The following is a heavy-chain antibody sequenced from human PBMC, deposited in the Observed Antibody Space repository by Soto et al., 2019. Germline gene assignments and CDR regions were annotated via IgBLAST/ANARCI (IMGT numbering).Heavy chain of an antibody. Sequence: ASVSVSCKASGGTFSTHAIIWVRQAPGHGLEWMGGIIPISGTTYYTQKFQGRVTITADEPTSTAFMELSSLKSDDTAVFYCARGYCSGGNCYSGMDVWGQGTMVTVSS. J-gene: IGHJ6*02. CDR3: ARGYCSGGNCYSGMDV. V-gene: IGHV1-69*13. CDR1: GGTFSTHA. CDR2: IIPISGTT. D-gene: IGHD2-15*01.